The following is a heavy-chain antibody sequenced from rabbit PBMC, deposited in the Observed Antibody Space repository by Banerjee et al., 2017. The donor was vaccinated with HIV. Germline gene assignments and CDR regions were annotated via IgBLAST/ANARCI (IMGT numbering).Heavy chain of an antibody. CDR1: GFSFSSGYW. CDR2: IDAGSSGST. D-gene: IGHD1-1*01. V-gene: IGHV1S40*01. CDR3: ARRNTNSGVSFDL. Sequence: QSLEESGADLVKPGASLTLTCKASGFSFSSGYWICWVRQAPGKGLEWIACIDAGSSGSTDYASWAKGRFTISKTSSTTVTLQMTSLTAADTATYFCARRNTNSGVSFDLWGQGTLVTVS. J-gene: IGHJ4*01.